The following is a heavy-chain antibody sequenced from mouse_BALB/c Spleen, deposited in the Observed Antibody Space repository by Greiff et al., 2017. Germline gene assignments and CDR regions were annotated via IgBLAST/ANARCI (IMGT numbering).Heavy chain of an antibody. CDR1: GFSLTSYG. J-gene: IGHJ2*01. CDR3: ARNRGNGNYADY. CDR2: IWSGGST. D-gene: IGHD2-1*01. V-gene: IGHV2-2*02. Sequence: VMLVESGPGLVQPSQSLSITCTVSGFSLTSYGVHWVRQSPGKGLEWLGVIWSGGSTDYNAAFISRLSISKDNSKSQVFFKMNSLQANDTAIYYCARNRGNGNYADYWGQGTTLTVSS.